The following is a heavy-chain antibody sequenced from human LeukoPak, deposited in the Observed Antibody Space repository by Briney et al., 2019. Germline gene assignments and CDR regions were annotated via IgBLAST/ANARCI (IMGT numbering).Heavy chain of an antibody. CDR3: ASGTYVEMDY. CDR2: IIPILGIA. V-gene: IGHV1-69*04. D-gene: IGHD5-24*01. J-gene: IGHJ4*02. CDR1: GGTFSSYA. Sequence: SVKVSCKASGGTFSSYAISWVRQAPGQGLEWMGRIIPILGIANYAQKFQGRVTITADKSTSTAYMELSSLRSEDTAMYYCASGTYVEMDYWGQGTLVTVSS.